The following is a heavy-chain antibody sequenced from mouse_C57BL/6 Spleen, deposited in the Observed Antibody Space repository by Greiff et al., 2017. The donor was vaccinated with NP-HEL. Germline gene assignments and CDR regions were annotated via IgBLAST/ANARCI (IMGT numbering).Heavy chain of an antibody. Sequence: VKLQQPGAELVKPGASVKLSCKASGYTFTSYWMHWVKQRPGQGLEWIGMIHPNSGSTNYNEKFKSKATLTVDKSSSTAYMQLSSLTSEDSAVYYCAITTVVAHWYFDVWGTGTTVTVSS. J-gene: IGHJ1*03. D-gene: IGHD1-1*01. CDR1: GYTFTSYW. CDR3: AITTVVAHWYFDV. V-gene: IGHV1-64*01. CDR2: IHPNSGST.